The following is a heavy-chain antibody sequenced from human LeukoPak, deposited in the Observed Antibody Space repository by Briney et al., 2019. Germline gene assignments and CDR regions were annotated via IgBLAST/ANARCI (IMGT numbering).Heavy chain of an antibody. V-gene: IGHV4-4*07. CDR2: IYTSGST. CDR3: ARDSYRAYSSSWYGDYFDY. CDR1: GGSISSYY. D-gene: IGHD6-13*01. J-gene: IGHJ4*02. Sequence: SETLSLTCTVSGGSISSYYWSWIRQPAGKGLEWIGRIYTSGSTNYNPSLKSRVTMSVDTSKNQFSLKLSSVTAAGTAVYYCARDSYRAYSSSWYGDYFDYWGQGTLVTVSS.